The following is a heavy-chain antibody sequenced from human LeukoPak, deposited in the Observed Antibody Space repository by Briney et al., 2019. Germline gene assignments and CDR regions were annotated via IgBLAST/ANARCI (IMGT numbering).Heavy chain of an antibody. CDR1: GGTFSSYA. CDR2: IIPILGIA. D-gene: IGHD3-10*01. CDR3: ARYGSGSDV. J-gene: IGHJ6*02. Sequence: ASVKVSCKASGGTFSSYAISWVRQAPGQGLEWMGRIIPILGIANYAQKFQGRVTITADKSTSTDYMELSSLRSEDTAVYYCARYGSGSDVWGQGTTVTVSS. V-gene: IGHV1-69*04.